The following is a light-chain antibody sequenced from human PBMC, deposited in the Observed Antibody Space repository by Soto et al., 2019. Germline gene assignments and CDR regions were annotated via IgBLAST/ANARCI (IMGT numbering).Light chain of an antibody. CDR1: SSDIGGYNY. J-gene: IGLJ1*01. CDR3: CSYAGSYTHV. CDR2: DVI. Sequence: QSALTKPRSVSGSPGQSVTISCTGTSSDIGGYNYVSWYQQHPGKAPKLMIYDVIKRPSGVPDRFSGSKSGNTASLTIYGLQAEDEADYYCCSYAGSYTHVFGTGTKLTVL. V-gene: IGLV2-11*01.